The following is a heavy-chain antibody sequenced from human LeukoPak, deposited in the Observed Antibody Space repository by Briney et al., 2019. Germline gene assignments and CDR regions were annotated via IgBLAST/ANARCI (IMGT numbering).Heavy chain of an antibody. CDR3: AKDLSPYYYDSSGYSVDAFDI. CDR1: GFTFSSYN. Sequence: PGGSLRLSCAASGFTFSSYNMNWVRQAPGKGLEWVSAISGSGGSTYYADSVKGRFTISRDNSKNTLYLQMNSLRAEDTAVYYCAKDLSPYYYDSSGYSVDAFDIWGQGTMVTVSS. CDR2: ISGSGGST. V-gene: IGHV3-23*01. D-gene: IGHD3-22*01. J-gene: IGHJ3*02.